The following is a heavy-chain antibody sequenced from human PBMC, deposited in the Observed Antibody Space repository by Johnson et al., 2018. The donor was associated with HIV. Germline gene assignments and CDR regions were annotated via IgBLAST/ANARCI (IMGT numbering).Heavy chain of an antibody. CDR1: AFTFSTYW. Sequence: VQLVESGGGLVQPGGSLSLSCAASAFTFSTYWMSWVRQAPGKGLEWVANIKQDGREKNYVDSVKGRFTISRDNAKNSLYLQMNSLRAEDTAVYYCAREIGWSGEIIDAFDIWGQGTIVTVSS. V-gene: IGHV3-7*01. CDR2: IKQDGREK. CDR3: AREIGWSGEIIDAFDI. D-gene: IGHD3-10*01. J-gene: IGHJ3*02.